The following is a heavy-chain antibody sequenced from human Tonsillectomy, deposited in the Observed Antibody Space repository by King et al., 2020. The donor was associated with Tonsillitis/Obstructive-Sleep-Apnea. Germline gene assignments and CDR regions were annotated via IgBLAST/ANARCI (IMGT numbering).Heavy chain of an antibody. D-gene: IGHD5-12*01. CDR3: ARHKSSGYSLNY. V-gene: IGHV3-33*01. Sequence: VQLVESGGGVGQPGRSLRLSCAASGFTFTTYGMHWVRQAPGKGLEWVAFIWYDGRDEYYADSVKGRFTISRDNSKNTLSLQMNSLRAEDTAVYYCARHKSSGYSLNYWGQATLVTVSS. CDR1: GFTFTTYG. CDR2: IWYDGRDE. J-gene: IGHJ4*02.